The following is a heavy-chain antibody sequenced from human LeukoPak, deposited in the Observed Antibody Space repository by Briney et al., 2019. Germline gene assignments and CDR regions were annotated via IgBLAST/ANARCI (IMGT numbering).Heavy chain of an antibody. CDR1: GGSISSYY. D-gene: IGHD3-16*01. V-gene: IGHV4-59*01. J-gene: IGHJ6*03. Sequence: SETLSLTCTVSGGSISSYYWSWIRQPPGKGLEWIGYIYYSGSTNYNPSLKSRVTISVDTSKNQFSLKLSSVTAADTAVYYCARLGAYYYYYMDVWGKGTTVTISS. CDR3: ARLGAYYYYYMDV. CDR2: IYYSGST.